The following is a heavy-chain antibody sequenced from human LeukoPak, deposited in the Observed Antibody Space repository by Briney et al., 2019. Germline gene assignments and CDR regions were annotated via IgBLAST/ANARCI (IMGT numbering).Heavy chain of an antibody. Sequence: GGSLRLSCAASGFTFSSYTMNWVRQAPGKGLEWVSSITSDSNYINYADSVKGRFTMSRDNARNSLFLQMNSLRAEDTAVYYCARASGSYWWFDSWGQGTLVTVSS. J-gene: IGHJ5*01. CDR3: ARASGSYWWFDS. D-gene: IGHD1-26*01. CDR2: ITSDSNYI. CDR1: GFTFSSYT. V-gene: IGHV3-21*06.